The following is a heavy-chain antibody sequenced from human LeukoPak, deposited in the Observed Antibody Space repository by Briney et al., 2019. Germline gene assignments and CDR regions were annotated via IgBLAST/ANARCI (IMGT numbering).Heavy chain of an antibody. J-gene: IGHJ4*02. CDR2: INSDGSST. D-gene: IGHD1-26*01. CDR1: GFTFSSYW. V-gene: IGHV3-74*01. CDR3: ARRYSGSYYDFDY. Sequence: PGGSLRLSCAASGFTFSSYWMHWVRQAPGKGLVWVSRINSDGSSTSYADSVKGRFTISRDNAKNTLYLQMNSLRAEDTAVYYYARRYSGSYYDFDYWGQGTLVTVSS.